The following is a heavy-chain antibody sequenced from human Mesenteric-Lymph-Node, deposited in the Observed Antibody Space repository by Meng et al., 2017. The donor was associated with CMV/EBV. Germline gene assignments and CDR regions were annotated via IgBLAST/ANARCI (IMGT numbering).Heavy chain of an antibody. D-gene: IGHD3-3*01. J-gene: IGHJ4*02. CDR2: INPNSGGT. CDR1: GYTFTDYY. Sequence: CKASGYTFTDYYMHWVRQAPGQGREWMGRINPNSGGTNYAQKFQGRVTMTRDTSISSAYMELSRLRSDDTAVYYCASIQSDTMAFDYWGQGTLVTVSS. CDR3: ASIQSDTMAFDY. V-gene: IGHV1-2*06.